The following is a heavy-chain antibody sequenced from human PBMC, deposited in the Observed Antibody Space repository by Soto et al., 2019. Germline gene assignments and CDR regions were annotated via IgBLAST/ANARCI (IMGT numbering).Heavy chain of an antibody. CDR1: GGSIRSYY. CDR2: IYYSGST. CDR3: ATDRQHYGDYTHYYYYYMDV. V-gene: IGHV4-59*01. D-gene: IGHD4-17*01. Sequence: SETLSLTGTVSGGSIRSYYWSWLRQPPGKGLEWIGYIYYSGSTNDNPSLKRRVTIAVDTSKNQFSLKLSSVTAADTAVYYCATDRQHYGDYTHYYYYYMDVWAKGTTVTVSS. J-gene: IGHJ6*03.